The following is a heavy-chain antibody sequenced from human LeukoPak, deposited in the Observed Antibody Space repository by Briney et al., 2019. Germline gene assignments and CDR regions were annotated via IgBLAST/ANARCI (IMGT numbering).Heavy chain of an antibody. V-gene: IGHV3-9*01. CDR2: ISWNSDNI. CDR3: AKDDNYIRFLS. D-gene: IGHD3-16*01. J-gene: IGHJ5*02. Sequence: GGSLRLSCAASGFTFDDYAMHWVRQAPGKGLEWVSGISWNSDNIGYADSVKGRFTISRDNSKNTLYLQMNSLRAEDTAVYYCAKDDNYIRFLSWGQGTLVTVSS. CDR1: GFTFDDYA.